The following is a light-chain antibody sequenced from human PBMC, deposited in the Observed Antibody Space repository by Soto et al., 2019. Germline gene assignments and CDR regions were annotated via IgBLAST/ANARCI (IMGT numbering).Light chain of an antibody. CDR3: QEASRIPIT. J-gene: IGKJ5*01. CDR2: AAS. Sequence: DIQMTQSPSSVSASVGDRVTITCRASQDTRSSLAWYQQRPGKAPNLLIYAASTLQSGVPSRFSGSGSGTDFTLTISYLQAEDFGTYYCQEASRIPITFGQGTRLEIK. V-gene: IGKV1-12*01. CDR1: QDTRSS.